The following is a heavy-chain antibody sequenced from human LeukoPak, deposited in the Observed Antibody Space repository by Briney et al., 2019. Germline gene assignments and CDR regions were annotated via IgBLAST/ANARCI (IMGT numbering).Heavy chain of an antibody. Sequence: SETLSLTCAVYGGSFSGYYWSWIRQPPGKGLEWIGEINHSGSTNYNPSLKSRVTISVDTSKNQFSLKLSSVTAADTAVYYCASLPSATSSGNPSDDAFDIWGQGTMVTVSS. J-gene: IGHJ3*02. D-gene: IGHD3-22*01. CDR2: INHSGST. CDR1: GGSFSGYY. CDR3: ASLPSATSSGNPSDDAFDI. V-gene: IGHV4-34*01.